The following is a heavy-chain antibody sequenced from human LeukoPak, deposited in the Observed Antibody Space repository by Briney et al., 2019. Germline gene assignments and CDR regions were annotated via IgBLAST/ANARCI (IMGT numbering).Heavy chain of an antibody. V-gene: IGHV3-21*01. D-gene: IGHD3-22*01. CDR3: ASGQVDYYDSSGTEPYY. J-gene: IGHJ4*02. CDR1: GFTFSSYS. CDR2: ISSSSSYI. Sequence: GGFLRLSCAASGFTFSSYSMNWVRQAPGKGLEWVSSISSSSSYIYYADSVKGRFTISRDNAKNSLYLQMNSLRAEDTAVYYCASGQVDYYDSSGTEPYYWGQGTLVTVSS.